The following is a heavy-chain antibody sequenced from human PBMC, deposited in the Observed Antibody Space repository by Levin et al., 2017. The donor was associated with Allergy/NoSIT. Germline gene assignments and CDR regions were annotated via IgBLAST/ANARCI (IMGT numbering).Heavy chain of an antibody. CDR1: GFTFSSYG. CDR2: ISYDGSNK. D-gene: IGHD2-21*02. Sequence: GGSLRLSCAASGFTFSSYGMHWVRQAPGKGLEWVAVISYDGSNKYYADSVKGRFTISRDNSKNTLYLQMNSLRAEDTAVYYCAKGGVVTAISGIDYWGQGTLVTVSS. J-gene: IGHJ4*02. CDR3: AKGGVVTAISGIDY. V-gene: IGHV3-30*18.